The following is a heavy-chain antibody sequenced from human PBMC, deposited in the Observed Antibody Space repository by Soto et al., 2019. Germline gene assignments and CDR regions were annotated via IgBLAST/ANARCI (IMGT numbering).Heavy chain of an antibody. D-gene: IGHD3-16*02. J-gene: IGHJ4*02. CDR3: ARFNYDYVWGSYRYLDY. V-gene: IGHV4-59*01. CDR2: IYYSGST. CDR1: GGSISSYY. Sequence: SETLSLTCTVSGGSISSYYWSWIRQPPGKGLEWIGYIYYSGSTNYNPSLKSRVTISVDTSKNQFSLKLSSVTAADTAVYYCARFNYDYVWGSYRYLDYWGQGTLVTVSS.